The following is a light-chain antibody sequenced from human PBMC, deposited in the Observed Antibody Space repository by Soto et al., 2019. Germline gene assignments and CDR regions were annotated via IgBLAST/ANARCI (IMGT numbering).Light chain of an antibody. Sequence: DIQMTQSPSTLSASVRDRVTITCRASQSISSWLAWYQQKPGKAPKLLIYKASSLKTGVPSRFSGSGSGTEFTLTISSLQPDDFATYYCQQYNSSPWTFGQGTKVEIK. CDR3: QQYNSSPWT. CDR1: QSISSW. CDR2: KAS. J-gene: IGKJ1*01. V-gene: IGKV1-5*03.